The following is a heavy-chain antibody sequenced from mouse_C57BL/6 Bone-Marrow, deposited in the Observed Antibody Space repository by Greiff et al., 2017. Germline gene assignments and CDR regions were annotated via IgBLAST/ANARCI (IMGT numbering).Heavy chain of an antibody. J-gene: IGHJ3*01. Sequence: EVQLQQSGAELVRPGSSVQMSCKTSGYPFPGYGINWVKQRSGQGLEWIGYIYIGNGYTEYNEKFNGKATLTSDTYSSTAYMQLSSLTSEDAAIYFCARARSNDGGCFAYWGQGTLVTVSA. D-gene: IGHD2-12*01. CDR2: IYIGNGYT. CDR1: GYPFPGYG. CDR3: ARARSNDGGCFAY. V-gene: IGHV1-58*01.